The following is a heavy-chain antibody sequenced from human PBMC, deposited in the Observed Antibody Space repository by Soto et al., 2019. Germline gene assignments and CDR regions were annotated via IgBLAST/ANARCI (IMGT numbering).Heavy chain of an antibody. V-gene: IGHV3-48*02. D-gene: IGHD3-10*01. J-gene: IGHJ6*02. CDR2: ISSSSSTI. CDR3: ARRRGSGSYYYYYYGMDV. Sequence: GGSLRLSCAASGFTFSSYSMNWVRQAPGKGLEWVSYISSSSSTIYYADSVKGRFTISRDNAKNSLYLQMNSLRDEDTAVYYCARRRGSGSYYYYYYGMDVWGQGTTVTVSS. CDR1: GFTFSSYS.